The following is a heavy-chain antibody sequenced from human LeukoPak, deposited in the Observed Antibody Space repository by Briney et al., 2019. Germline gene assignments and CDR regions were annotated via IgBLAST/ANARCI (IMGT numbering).Heavy chain of an antibody. J-gene: IGHJ4*02. CDR1: GFTFSSYA. CDR3: ARSGGGDFMVTNY. CDR2: ISSSVSDT. V-gene: IGHV3-23*01. D-gene: IGHD5-18*01. Sequence: PGGSLRLSCAASGFTFSSYAMSWVRQAPGKGLEWVSTISSSVSDTYYADSVKGRFTISRDNSKNTLYLQMNSLRAEDTAVYYCARSGGGDFMVTNYWGQGTLVTVSS.